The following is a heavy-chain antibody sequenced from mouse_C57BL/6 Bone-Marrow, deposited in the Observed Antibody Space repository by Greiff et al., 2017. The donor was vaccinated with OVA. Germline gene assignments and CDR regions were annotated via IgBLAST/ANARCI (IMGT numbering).Heavy chain of an antibody. CDR3: ARGGIYSNYPYYFDY. V-gene: IGHV1-59*01. CDR1: GYTFTSYW. D-gene: IGHD2-5*01. J-gene: IGHJ2*01. Sequence: QVQLQQPGAELVRPGTSVKLSCKASGYTFTSYWMHWVKQRPGQGLEWIGVIDPSDSYTNYNQKFKGKATLTVDTSSSTAYMQLSSLTSEDSAVYYCARGGIYSNYPYYFDYWGQGTTLTVSS. CDR2: IDPSDSYT.